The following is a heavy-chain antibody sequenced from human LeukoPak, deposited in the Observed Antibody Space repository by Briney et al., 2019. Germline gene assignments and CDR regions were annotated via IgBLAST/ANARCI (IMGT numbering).Heavy chain of an antibody. V-gene: IGHV4-30-4*08. D-gene: IGHD2-2*01. J-gene: IGHJ4*02. Sequence: TSQTLSLTCTVSGGSISSGDYYRSWIRQPPGKGLEWIGYIYYSGSTYYNPSLKSRVTISVDTSKNQFSLKLSSVTAADTAVYYCARVVDYASPGFDYWGQGTLVTVSS. CDR3: ARVVDYASPGFDY. CDR2: IYYSGST. CDR1: GGSISSGDYY.